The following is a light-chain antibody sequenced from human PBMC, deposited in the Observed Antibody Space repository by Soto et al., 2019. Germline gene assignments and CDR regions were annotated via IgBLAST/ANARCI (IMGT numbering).Light chain of an antibody. Sequence: EIVLTQSPGTLSLSPGERATLSCRASRTLSINSLAWYQQKPGQAPRLLIYAASTRATDIPERFSGSGSGTDFTLTISSLQSGDFAVYHCQQYNKWPPTFGQGTKV. CDR2: AAS. V-gene: IGKV3D-15*01. J-gene: IGKJ1*01. CDR1: RTLSIN. CDR3: QQYNKWPPT.